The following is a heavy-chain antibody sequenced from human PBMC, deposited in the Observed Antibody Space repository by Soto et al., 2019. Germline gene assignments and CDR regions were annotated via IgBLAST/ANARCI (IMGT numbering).Heavy chain of an antibody. V-gene: IGHV4-59*01. J-gene: IGHJ4*02. Sequence: SETLSLTCTVSGGSISSYYWSWIRQPPGKGLEWIGYIYYSGSTNYNPSLKSRVTISVDTSKNQFSLKLCSVTAADTAVYYCARGEAHGSGSYDYWGQGTLVTVSS. CDR2: IYYSGST. D-gene: IGHD3-10*01. CDR1: GGSISSYY. CDR3: ARGEAHGSGSYDY.